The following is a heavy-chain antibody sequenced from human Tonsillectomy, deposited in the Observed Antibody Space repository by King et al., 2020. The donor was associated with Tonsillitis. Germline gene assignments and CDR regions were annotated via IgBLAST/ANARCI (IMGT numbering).Heavy chain of an antibody. J-gene: IGHJ4*02. CDR1: GFTFDDYA. D-gene: IGHD5-18*01. CDR3: ATGNRYGPIYFDH. CDR2: IRWNSGSI. V-gene: IGHV3-9*01. Sequence: VQLVESGGGLVQPGRSLRLSCAASGFTFDDYAMHWVRHAPGKGLEWVSGIRWNSGSIGYADSVKGRYTISRGNAKNSLYLQMNSLSAEDTALSYCATGNRYGPIYFDHWGQGTRVTVSS.